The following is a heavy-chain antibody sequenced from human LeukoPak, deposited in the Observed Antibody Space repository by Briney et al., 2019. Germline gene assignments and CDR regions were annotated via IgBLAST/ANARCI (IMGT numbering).Heavy chain of an antibody. CDR2: FNLDGSTT. D-gene: IGHD4-17*01. V-gene: IGHV3-74*01. CDR3: ARDKTVSALRRDYMDG. Sequence: PGGSLRLSCVASGFTFSNYWMHWVRQVPGKGLVWFSSFNLDGSTTTYAHSVKGRFTISRDNAKNTLYLQMNSLRAEDTALYYCARDKTVSALRRDYMDGWGKGTTVTVSS. CDR1: GFTFSNYW. J-gene: IGHJ6*03.